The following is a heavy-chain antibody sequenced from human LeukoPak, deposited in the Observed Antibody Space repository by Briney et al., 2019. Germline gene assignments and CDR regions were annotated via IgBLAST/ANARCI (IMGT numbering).Heavy chain of an antibody. V-gene: IGHV3-30*01. CDR2: ISYDGSNK. D-gene: IGHD3-22*01. CDR3: ARGGEYYYDSSGYHPFDY. CDR1: GFTFSSYA. J-gene: IGHJ4*02. Sequence: GGSLRLSCAASGFTFSSYAMHWVRQAPGRGLEWVAVISYDGSNKYCADSVKGRFTISRDNSKNTLYLQMNSLRAEDTAVYYCARGGEYYYDSSGYHPFDYWGQGTLVTVSS.